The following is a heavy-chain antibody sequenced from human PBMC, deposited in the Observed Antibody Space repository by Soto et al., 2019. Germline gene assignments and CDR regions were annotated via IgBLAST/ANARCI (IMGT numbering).Heavy chain of an antibody. CDR3: ARGDRGAFDL. V-gene: IGHV3-74*01. CDR2: IHSDGSST. J-gene: IGHJ3*01. Sequence: DVQLVESGGGLVRPGGSLRLSCAASGFTFSYYWMHWVRQAPGKGLVWVSRIHSDGSSTTYADFVKGRFIISRDNARNTVDLPMNSVRVEDTAVYYCARGDRGAFDLWGQGTVVTVSS. CDR1: GFTFSYYW. D-gene: IGHD1-26*01.